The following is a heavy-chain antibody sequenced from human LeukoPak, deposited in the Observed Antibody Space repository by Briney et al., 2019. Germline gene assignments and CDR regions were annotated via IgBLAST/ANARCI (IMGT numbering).Heavy chain of an antibody. J-gene: IGHJ4*02. Sequence: GASVKVSCKASGYTFTGYYMHRVRQAPGPGREWMGWINPNSGGTNYAQKFQGRVTMTRDTSISTAYMDLSRLRSDDTAVYYCAALKSLDYWGQGTLVTVSS. V-gene: IGHV1-2*02. CDR1: GYTFTGYY. CDR3: AALKSLDY. CDR2: INPNSGGT.